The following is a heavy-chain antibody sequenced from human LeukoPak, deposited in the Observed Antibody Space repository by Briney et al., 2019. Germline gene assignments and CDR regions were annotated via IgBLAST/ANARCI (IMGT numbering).Heavy chain of an antibody. CDR2: IYYSGST. CDR1: GGSISSYY. V-gene: IGHV4-39*01. D-gene: IGHD4-17*01. J-gene: IGHJ4*02. CDR3: ARHAVMTTVTLFDY. Sequence: SETLSLTCTVSGGSISSYYWGWIRQPPGKGLEWIGSIYYSGSTYYNPSLKSRVTISVDTSKNQFSLKLSSVTAADTAVYYCARHAVMTTVTLFDYWGQGTLVTVSS.